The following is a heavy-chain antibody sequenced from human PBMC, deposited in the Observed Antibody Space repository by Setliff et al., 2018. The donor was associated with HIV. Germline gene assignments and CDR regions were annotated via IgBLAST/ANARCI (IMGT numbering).Heavy chain of an antibody. V-gene: IGHV1-69*13. CDR3: ARESACSSTSCPKVLDY. D-gene: IGHD2-2*01. J-gene: IGHJ4*02. CDR2: TIPMFGTA. Sequence: ASVKVSCKASGDTFGIYGISWVRQAPGQGLEWMGGTIPMFGTANYAQKFQGRVTITADESTNTGYMELSGLRFEDTAVYYCARESACSSTSCPKVLDYWGQGTLVTVSS. CDR1: GDTFGIYG.